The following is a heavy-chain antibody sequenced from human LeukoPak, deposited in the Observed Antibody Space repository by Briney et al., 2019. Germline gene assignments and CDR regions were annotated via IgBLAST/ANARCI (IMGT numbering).Heavy chain of an antibody. J-gene: IGHJ4*02. CDR1: GYTFTSYG. V-gene: IGHV1-18*04. D-gene: IGHD3-9*01. CDR2: ISAYNGNT. Sequence: ASVKLSCKASGYTFTSYGISWVRQAPGQGLEWMGWISAYNGNTNYAQKLQGRVTMTTDTSTSTAYMELRSLRSDDTAVYYCARSNYDILTGYPHLDYWGQGTLVTVSS. CDR3: ARSNYDILTGYPHLDY.